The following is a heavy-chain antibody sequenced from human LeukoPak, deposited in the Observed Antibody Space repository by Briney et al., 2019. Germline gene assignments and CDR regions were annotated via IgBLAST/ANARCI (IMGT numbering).Heavy chain of an antibody. D-gene: IGHD3-10*01. V-gene: IGHV1-69*04. CDR1: GGTFSSYA. CDR3: ARKEFASYGSGRNLRGFDY. CDR2: IIPILGIA. Sequence: SVKVSCKASGGTFSSYAISWVRQAPGQGLEWMGRIIPILGIANYAQKFQGRVTITADKSTSTAYMELSSLRSEDTAVYYCARKEFASYGSGRNLRGFDYWGQGTLVTVSS. J-gene: IGHJ4*02.